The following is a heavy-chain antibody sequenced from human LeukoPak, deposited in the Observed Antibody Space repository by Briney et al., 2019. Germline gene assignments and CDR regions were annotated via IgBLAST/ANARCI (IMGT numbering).Heavy chain of an antibody. Sequence: SETLSLTCTVSGGSISSYYWSWIRQPPGKGLEWIGYIYYSGSTNYNPSLKSRVTISVDTSKNQFSLKLSSVTAADTAVYYCARDQYYYDSSGSNAFGIWGQGTMVTVSS. CDR2: IYYSGST. J-gene: IGHJ3*02. D-gene: IGHD3-22*01. CDR1: GGSISSYY. CDR3: ARDQYYYDSSGSNAFGI. V-gene: IGHV4-59*01.